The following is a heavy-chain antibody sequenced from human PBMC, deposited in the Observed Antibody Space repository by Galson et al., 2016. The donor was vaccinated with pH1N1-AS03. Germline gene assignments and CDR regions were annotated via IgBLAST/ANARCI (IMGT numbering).Heavy chain of an antibody. Sequence: SLRLSCAASEFIFSDYAIYWVRQAPGKGLEFVSGISDTGGRTYYADSVKGRFTISRDNSENTVFLQMGSLSPEDVAVYYCTREWKFTHHYYGMDVWGQGTTVTVSS. CDR2: ISDTGGRT. J-gene: IGHJ6*02. D-gene: IGHD1-1*01. V-gene: IGHV3-64*02. CDR1: EFIFSDYA. CDR3: TREWKFTHHYYGMDV.